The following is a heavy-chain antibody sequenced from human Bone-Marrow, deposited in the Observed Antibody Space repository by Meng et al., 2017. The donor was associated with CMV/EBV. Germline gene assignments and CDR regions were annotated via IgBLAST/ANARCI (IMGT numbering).Heavy chain of an antibody. D-gene: IGHD3-3*01. CDR2: IIPFFGTA. J-gene: IGHJ6*02. CDR1: GGTFSSYA. CDR3: AREKYWSGYSNYYYGMDV. V-gene: IGHV1-69*05. Sequence: SVKVSCKASGGTFSSYAISWVRQAPGQGLEWMGVIIPFFGTANYAQKFQGRVTITTDESTSTAYMELSSLRSEDTAVYYCAREKYWSGYSNYYYGMDVWGQGTTVTVSS.